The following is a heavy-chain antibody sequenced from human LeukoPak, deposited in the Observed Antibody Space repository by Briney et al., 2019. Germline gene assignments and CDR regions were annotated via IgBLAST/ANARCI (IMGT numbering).Heavy chain of an antibody. CDR2: INHSGST. D-gene: IGHD2-2*01. CDR3: ARRADGYQLLSVDAFDI. Sequence: SETLSLTCAVYGGSFSGYYWSWIRQPPATGMEWIGEINHSGSTNYNPSLKSRVTISVDTSKNQFSLKLSSVTAADTAVYYCARRADGYQLLSVDAFDIWGQGTMVTVSS. V-gene: IGHV4-34*01. CDR1: GGSFSGYY. J-gene: IGHJ3*02.